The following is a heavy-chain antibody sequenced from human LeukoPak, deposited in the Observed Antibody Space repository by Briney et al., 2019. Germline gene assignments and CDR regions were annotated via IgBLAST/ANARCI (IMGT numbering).Heavy chain of an antibody. D-gene: IGHD2-2*01. CDR1: GYTFTSYG. Sequence: SVKVPCKASGYTFTSYGISWVRQAPGQGLEWMGWISAYNGNTNYAQKLQGRVTMTTDTSTSTAYMELRSLRSDDTAVYYCARPVVPARSSWFNPWGQGTLVTVSS. V-gene: IGHV1-18*01. CDR2: ISAYNGNT. CDR3: ARPVVPARSSWFNP. J-gene: IGHJ5*02.